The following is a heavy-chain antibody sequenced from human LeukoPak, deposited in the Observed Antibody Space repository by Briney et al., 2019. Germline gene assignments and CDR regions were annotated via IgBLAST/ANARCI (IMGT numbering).Heavy chain of an antibody. CDR3: ALGYYDFWSGYYTDNWFDP. V-gene: IGHV1-2*02. Sequence: ASVKVSCKASGYTFTGYYMHWVRQAPGQGLEWMGWINPNSGGTNYAQKFQGRVTMTRDTSISTAYMELSRLRSDDTAVYYCALGYYDFWSGYYTDNWFDPWAQGTLVTVSS. CDR1: GYTFTGYY. CDR2: INPNSGGT. D-gene: IGHD3-3*01. J-gene: IGHJ5*02.